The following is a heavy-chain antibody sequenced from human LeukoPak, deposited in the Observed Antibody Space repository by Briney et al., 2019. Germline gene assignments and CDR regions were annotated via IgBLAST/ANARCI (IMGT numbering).Heavy chain of an antibody. J-gene: IGHJ4*02. CDR3: ARQCQLLYPDY. Sequence: SETLSLTCAVSGYSINSDYYWGWIRQPPGKGPEWIGSIYHSGRTYYNPSLKSRVTISVDTSTNQFSLKLNSVTAADTAVYYCARQCQLLYPDYWGQGTLVTVSS. V-gene: IGHV4-38-2*01. CDR2: IYHSGRT. D-gene: IGHD2-2*02. CDR1: GYSINSDYY.